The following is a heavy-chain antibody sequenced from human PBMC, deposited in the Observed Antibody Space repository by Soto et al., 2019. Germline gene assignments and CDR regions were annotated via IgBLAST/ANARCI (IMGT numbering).Heavy chain of an antibody. D-gene: IGHD2-15*01. J-gene: IGHJ4*02. CDR3: ARDGNCSGGSCYSKRGYYFDY. CDR1: GGSISSGDYY. V-gene: IGHV4-30-4*01. Sequence: QVQLQESGPGLVKPSQTLSLTCTVSGGSISSGDYYWSWIRQPPGKGREWIGYIYYSGSTYYNPSLKSRVTISVDTSKNQFSLKLSSVTAADTAVYYCARDGNCSGGSCYSKRGYYFDYWGQGTLVTVSS. CDR2: IYYSGST.